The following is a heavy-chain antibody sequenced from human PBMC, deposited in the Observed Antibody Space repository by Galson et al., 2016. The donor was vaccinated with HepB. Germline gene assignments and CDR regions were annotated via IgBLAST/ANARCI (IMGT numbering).Heavy chain of an antibody. V-gene: IGHV3-30*03. Sequence: SLRLSCAASRFTFSSYGMHWVRQAPGKGLEWVAGISYDGSNKYYADSVKGRFTISRDNSKNTLYLQMNSLRAEDTAVYYCARDGDGGNSGDFDYWGQGTLVTVSS. CDR2: ISYDGSNK. CDR3: ARDGDGGNSGDFDY. J-gene: IGHJ4*02. D-gene: IGHD4-23*01. CDR1: RFTFSSYG.